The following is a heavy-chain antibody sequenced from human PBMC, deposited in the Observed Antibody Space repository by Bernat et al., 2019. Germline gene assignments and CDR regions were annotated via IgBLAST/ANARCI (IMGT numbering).Heavy chain of an antibody. CDR3: ARHRQLVGDGGSYMDV. CDR2: IYPGDSDT. D-gene: IGHD1-1*01. J-gene: IGHJ6*03. Sequence: EVQLVQSGTEVKKPGESLKISCKDSGYNFANYWIGWVRQVPEKGLEWMGIIYPGDSDTKYNPSFQGQVTISADRSINTAYLQWSSLKASDTAMYYCARHRQLVGDGGSYMDVWGKGTTVIVSS. CDR1: GYNFANYW. V-gene: IGHV5-51*01.